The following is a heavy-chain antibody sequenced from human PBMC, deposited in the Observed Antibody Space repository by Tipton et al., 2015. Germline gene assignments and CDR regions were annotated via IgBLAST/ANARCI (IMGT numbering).Heavy chain of an antibody. Sequence: LRLSCSVSSDSISKYYWSWIRQPPGKELEWIGYIQYSGSTNYNPSLKSRVTISRDTSKNQFSLKLTSVTAADTAVYYCACQDYDSLTRDYQTVDYWGQGTLVTVSS. J-gene: IGHJ4*02. V-gene: IGHV4-59*08. CDR3: ACQDYDSLTRDYQTVDY. CDR1: SDSISKYY. D-gene: IGHD3-9*01. CDR2: IQYSGST.